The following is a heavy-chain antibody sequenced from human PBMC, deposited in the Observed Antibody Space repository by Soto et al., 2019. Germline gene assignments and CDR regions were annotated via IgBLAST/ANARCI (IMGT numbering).Heavy chain of an antibody. D-gene: IGHD3-10*01. CDR1: GFSLSTSGVG. J-gene: IGHJ5*02. CDR3: AHRGTGGWFGP. Sequence: QITLKESVPTLVKPTQTLTLTCTFSGFSLSTSGVGVGWIRQPPGKALEWLALIYWDDDKRYSPSLKSRLTINKDNSKNQVVLKMTNMGPVDTATYYCAHRGTGGWFGPWGQGTLVTVSS. CDR2: IYWDDDK. V-gene: IGHV2-5*02.